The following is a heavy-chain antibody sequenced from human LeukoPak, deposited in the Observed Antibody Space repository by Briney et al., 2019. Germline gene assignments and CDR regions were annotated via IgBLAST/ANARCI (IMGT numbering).Heavy chain of an antibody. CDR1: GGSISSGGYS. D-gene: IGHD1-26*01. J-gene: IGHJ3*02. Sequence: PSETLSLTCTVSGGSISSGGYSWSWLRQPPGKGLEWIGYIYHSGSTYYNPSLKSRVTISVDRSKNQFSLKLSSVTAADTAVYYCASATSGTDAFDIWGQGTMVTVSS. CDR2: IYHSGST. V-gene: IGHV4-30-2*01. CDR3: ASATSGTDAFDI.